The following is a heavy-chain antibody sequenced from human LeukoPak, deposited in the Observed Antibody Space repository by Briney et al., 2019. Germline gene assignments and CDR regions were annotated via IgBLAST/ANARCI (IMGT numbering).Heavy chain of an antibody. V-gene: IGHV3-7*01. CDR1: GFTFSSYW. J-gene: IGHJ6*02. CDR3: ARAPYCSGGSCYYYYYGMDV. CDR2: INQDGSEK. Sequence: GGSLRLSCAASGFTFSSYWMSWVRQAPGKGLEWVANINQDGSEKYYVDSAKGRFTISRDNSKNTLYLQMNSLRAEDTAVYYCARAPYCSGGSCYYYYYGMDVWGQGTTVTVSS. D-gene: IGHD2-15*01.